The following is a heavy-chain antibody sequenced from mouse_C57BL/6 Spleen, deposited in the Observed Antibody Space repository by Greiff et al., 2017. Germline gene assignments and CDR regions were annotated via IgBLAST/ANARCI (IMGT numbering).Heavy chain of an antibody. CDR3: ARTPKGFYYFDY. CDR1: GYTFTSYW. J-gene: IGHJ2*01. CDR2: IYPGSGST. V-gene: IGHV1-55*01. Sequence: QVQLQQPGAELVKPGASVKMPCKASGYTFTSYWIPWVKQRPGQGLEWIGDIYPGSGSTNYNEKFKSKATLTVDTSSSTAYMQLSSLTSEDSAVYYCARTPKGFYYFDYWGQGTTLTVSS.